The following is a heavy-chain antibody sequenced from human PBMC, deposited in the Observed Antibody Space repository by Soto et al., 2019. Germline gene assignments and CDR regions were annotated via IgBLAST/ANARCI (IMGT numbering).Heavy chain of an antibody. J-gene: IGHJ5*02. CDR2: IYWDDDK. V-gene: IGHV2-5*02. Sequence: SGPTRLNPTQTLTLPCTFSGFSLSARGVGVGWIRQPPGKALEWLALIYWDDDKRYSPSLKSRLTITKDTSKNQVVLTMTDMDPVDTATYYCAHRRSTYYYDSTFDPWGQGTLVTVSS. CDR3: AHRRSTYYYDSTFDP. D-gene: IGHD3-22*01. CDR1: GFSLSARGVG.